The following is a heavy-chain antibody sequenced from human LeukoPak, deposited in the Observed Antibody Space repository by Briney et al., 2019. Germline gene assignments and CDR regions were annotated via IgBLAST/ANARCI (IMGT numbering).Heavy chain of an antibody. CDR1: GFTFSSYA. CDR3: VIGIAAAGPPDY. J-gene: IGHJ4*02. D-gene: IGHD6-13*01. CDR2: ISGSGGST. Sequence: GGSLRLSCAASGFTFSSYAMSWVRQAPGKGLEWVSAISGSGGSTYYADSVKGRFTISRDNSKNTLYLQMSSLRAEDTAVYYCVIGIAAAGPPDYWGQGTLVTVSS. V-gene: IGHV3-23*01.